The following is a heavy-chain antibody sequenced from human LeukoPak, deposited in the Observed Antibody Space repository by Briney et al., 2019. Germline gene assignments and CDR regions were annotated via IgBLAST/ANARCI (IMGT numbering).Heavy chain of an antibody. J-gene: IGHJ6*02. CDR2: ISSSGATL. Sequence: GGSLRLSCAVSGITFSSYAMSWVRQAPGKGREGVAYISSSGATLHYADFLRGRFTISRDYAKSSLHLQMSSLRAEDSAVYYCAAQYGSGSPCYFYAMDVWGQGTTVTVSS. D-gene: IGHD3-10*01. CDR3: AAQYGSGSPCYFYAMDV. CDR1: GITFSSYA. V-gene: IGHV3-48*03.